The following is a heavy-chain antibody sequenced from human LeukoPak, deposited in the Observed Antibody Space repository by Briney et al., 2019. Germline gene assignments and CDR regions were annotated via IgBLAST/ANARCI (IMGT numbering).Heavy chain of an antibody. J-gene: IGHJ4*02. Sequence: PGGSLRLSCRGSGFSFGDDAMSWFRQAPGKGLEWVSYISSSSSTIYYADSVKGRFTISRDNAKNSLYLQMNSPRAEDTAVYYCAREGAYGGYDYFDYWGQGTLVTVSS. V-gene: IGHV3-48*01. CDR3: AREGAYGGYDYFDY. D-gene: IGHD5-12*01. CDR1: GFSFGDDA. CDR2: ISSSSSTI.